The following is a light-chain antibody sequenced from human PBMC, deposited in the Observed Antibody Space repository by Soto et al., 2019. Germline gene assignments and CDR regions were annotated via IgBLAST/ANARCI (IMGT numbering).Light chain of an antibody. CDR1: QSISSN. Sequence: EIVMTQSPATLSVSPGEGATLSCRASQSISSNLAWYQQKPGQAPRLVIYDASNRATGIPDRFSGSGSGTEFILTISSVESEDFAIYYCQQHNDWPTFGQGTRLEIK. CDR3: QQHNDWPT. V-gene: IGKV3D-15*01. J-gene: IGKJ5*01. CDR2: DAS.